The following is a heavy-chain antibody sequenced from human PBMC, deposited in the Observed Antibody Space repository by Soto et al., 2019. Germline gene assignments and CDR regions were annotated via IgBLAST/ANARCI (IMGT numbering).Heavy chain of an antibody. Sequence: GGSLRLSCAASGFTFSNYGMHWVRQAPGKWLEWVAIVSHNGNDKYYVDSVKGRFTISRDNSKNTVYLQMNNLRADDTAVYYCAKATTMVVVTKDYYNGMDVWGQGTTVTVSS. CDR1: GFTFSNYG. CDR3: AKATTMVVVTKDYYNGMDV. J-gene: IGHJ6*02. D-gene: IGHD3-22*01. CDR2: VSHNGNDK. V-gene: IGHV3-30*18.